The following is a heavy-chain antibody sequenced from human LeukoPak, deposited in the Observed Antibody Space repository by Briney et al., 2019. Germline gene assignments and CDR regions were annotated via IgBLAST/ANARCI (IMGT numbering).Heavy chain of an antibody. Sequence: GGSLRPSCAASGNYWMHWVRQAPGKGLVWVSHINSDGSWTSYADSVKGRFTISKDNAKNTVYLQMNNLRAEDTAVYYCAKEGRSLQTYWGQGTLVTVSS. CDR2: INSDGSWT. D-gene: IGHD5-24*01. V-gene: IGHV3-74*01. J-gene: IGHJ4*02. CDR1: GNYW. CDR3: AKEGRSLQTY.